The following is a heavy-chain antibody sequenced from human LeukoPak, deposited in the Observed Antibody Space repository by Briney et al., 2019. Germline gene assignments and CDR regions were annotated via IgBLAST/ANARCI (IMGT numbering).Heavy chain of an antibody. CDR1: GASIRGYY. Sequence: PSETLSLTCTVSGASIRGYYWSWLRQPPGKELEWIGYIHTSGSTRFNPSLQSRVTLSFDTSKDQFSLKLTSLTAADTAVYYCARHLSSTSYPFYYYLDVWGKGTTVTVSS. CDR3: ARHLSSTSYPFYYYLDV. V-gene: IGHV4-4*09. J-gene: IGHJ6*03. D-gene: IGHD2-2*02. CDR2: IHTSGST.